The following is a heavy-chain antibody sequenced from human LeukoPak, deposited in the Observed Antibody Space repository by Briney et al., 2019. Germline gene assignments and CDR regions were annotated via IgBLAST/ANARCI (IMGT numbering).Heavy chain of an antibody. D-gene: IGHD2-8*01. CDR1: GFTFSSYW. J-gene: IGHJ4*02. V-gene: IGHV3-7*01. Sequence: GGSLRLSCAASGFTFSSYWMSWVRQAPGKGLEWVANIKQDGSEKYYVDSVKGRFTISRDNAKNSLYLQMNSLRAEDTAVYYCARDRRVLMVYFGYCDYWRQGTLVTVSS. CDR3: ARDRRVLMVYFGYCDY. CDR2: IKQDGSEK.